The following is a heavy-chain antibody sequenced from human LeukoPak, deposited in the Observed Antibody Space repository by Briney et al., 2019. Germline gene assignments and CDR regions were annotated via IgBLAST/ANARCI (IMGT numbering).Heavy chain of an antibody. Sequence: SETLSLTCSVSGDSMRSYFWSWIRQPPGKGLEWIGYIYYSGAINYNPFLKSRVTISVDASKNQFSLRLSSVTAADTAMYYCARGQDPYYSGYDYWGGYFDYWGQGTLVTVSS. J-gene: IGHJ4*02. CDR1: GDSMRSYF. CDR3: ARGQDPYYSGYDYWGGYFDY. D-gene: IGHD5-12*01. V-gene: IGHV4-59*08. CDR2: IYYSGAI.